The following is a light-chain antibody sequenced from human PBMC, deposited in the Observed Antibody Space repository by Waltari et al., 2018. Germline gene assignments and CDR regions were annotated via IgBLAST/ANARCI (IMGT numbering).Light chain of an antibody. CDR2: KGI. CDR1: SGSVSSTSY. J-gene: IGLJ3*02. Sequence: QTVVTQEPSLSVSPGGTVTLTCALSSGSVSSTSYPTWSQPTPGQPPRTLVYKGISRSSGVPARFSGSILGNTAALTITGAQADDESDYYCSMYMGSGVWVFGGGTKLTVL. CDR3: SMYMGSGVWV. V-gene: IGLV8-61*01.